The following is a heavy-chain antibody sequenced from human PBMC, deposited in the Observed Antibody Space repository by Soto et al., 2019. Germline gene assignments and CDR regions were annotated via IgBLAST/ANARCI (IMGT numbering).Heavy chain of an antibody. CDR1: GVTFSSYA. J-gene: IGHJ6*02. Sequence: SVKVSCKASGVTFSSYAISWVRQAPVQGLEWMGGIIPIFGTANYAQKFQGRVTITADKSASTAYIELSSLRSEDTAVYYCARDSIGDYYYYYGMDVWGQGTTVTAP. D-gene: IGHD6-25*01. V-gene: IGHV1-69*06. CDR2: IIPIFGTA. CDR3: ARDSIGDYYYYYGMDV.